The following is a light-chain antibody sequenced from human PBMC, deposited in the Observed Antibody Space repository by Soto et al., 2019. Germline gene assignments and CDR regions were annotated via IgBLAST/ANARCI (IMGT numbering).Light chain of an antibody. CDR3: QQRRGT. Sequence: EIVLTQSPATLSLSPGERATLSCRASQSVSSYLAWYQQKPGQAPRLLIYDAYNRATGIPARFSGSGSGTDFTLTISSLATEDFAVYYCQQRRGTFGQGTQLEIK. J-gene: IGKJ2*01. CDR2: DAY. V-gene: IGKV3-11*01. CDR1: QSVSSY.